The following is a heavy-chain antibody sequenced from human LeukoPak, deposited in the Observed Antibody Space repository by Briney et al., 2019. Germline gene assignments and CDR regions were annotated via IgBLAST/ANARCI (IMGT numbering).Heavy chain of an antibody. CDR2: IKSKGERGTT. D-gene: IGHD2-2*02. V-gene: IGHV3-15*01. CDR3: TSNLYCSTSSCYTLDN. Sequence: PGGSLRLSCAASGFTFSNGWMSWVRQAPGKGLEWVGRIKSKGERGTTDYAAPVKGRFTISRDGSTNTVYLHMNSLKTEDTAVYFCTSNLYCSTSSCYTLDNWGQGTLVAVSP. J-gene: IGHJ4*02. CDR1: GFTFSNGW.